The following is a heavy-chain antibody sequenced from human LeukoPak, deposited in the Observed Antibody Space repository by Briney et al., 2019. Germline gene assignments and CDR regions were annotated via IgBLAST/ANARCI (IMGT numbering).Heavy chain of an antibody. CDR3: ARDIGGYGDYFFDY. Sequence: GGSLRLSCAASGFTFSSYWMSWVRQAPGKGLEWVANIKQDGSEKYYVDSVKGRFTISRDNAKNSLYLQMNGLRAEDTAVYYCARDIGGYGDYFFDYWGQGTLVTVSS. J-gene: IGHJ4*02. CDR2: IKQDGSEK. D-gene: IGHD4-17*01. V-gene: IGHV3-7*01. CDR1: GFTFSSYW.